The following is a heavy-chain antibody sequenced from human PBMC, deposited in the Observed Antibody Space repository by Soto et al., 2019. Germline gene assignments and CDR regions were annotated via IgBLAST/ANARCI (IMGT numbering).Heavy chain of an antibody. D-gene: IGHD2-21*02. CDR1: GVSVRSYT. J-gene: IGHJ4*01. CDR3: ARDGMTTGDT. V-gene: IGHV4-4*07. CDR2: VFSSVSA. Sequence: PSETLSLTCIVSGVSVRSYTWSWVRQPANKGLEWIGRVFSSVSATYNPSLKSRVSISMDTPENRISLKLDSVTAADAGAYFCARDGMTTGDTWGPGTLVT.